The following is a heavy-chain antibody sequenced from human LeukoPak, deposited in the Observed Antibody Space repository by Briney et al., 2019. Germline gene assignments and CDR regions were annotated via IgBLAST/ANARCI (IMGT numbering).Heavy chain of an antibody. J-gene: IGHJ6*02. CDR1: GFTFSSYW. D-gene: IGHD1-14*01. CDR2: IKQDGGDK. Sequence: PGGSLRLSCAASGFTFSSYWMSRVRQAPGKGLEWVANIKQDGGDKYYVDSVKGRLTISRDNAKNSLYLQMNSLRAEDTAVYYCARDNPYYYGMDVWGQGTTVTVSS. V-gene: IGHV3-7*01. CDR3: ARDNPYYYGMDV.